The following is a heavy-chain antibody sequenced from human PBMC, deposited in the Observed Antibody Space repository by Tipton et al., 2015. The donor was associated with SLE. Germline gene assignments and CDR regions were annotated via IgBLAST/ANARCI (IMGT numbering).Heavy chain of an antibody. CDR3: ARGDYSY. V-gene: IGHV4-34*01. CDR1: GGSFSNYY. CDR2: INHSGST. J-gene: IGHJ4*02. D-gene: IGHD4-11*01. Sequence: TLSLTCTVYGGSFSNYYWSWIRQPPGKGLEWIGEINHSGSTNYNPSLKSRVTISVDTSKNQFSLKLSSVTAEDTAVYYCARGDYSYWGQGTLVTVSS.